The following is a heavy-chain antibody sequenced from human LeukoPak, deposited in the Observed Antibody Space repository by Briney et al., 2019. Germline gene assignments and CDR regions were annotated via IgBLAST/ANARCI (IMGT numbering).Heavy chain of an antibody. D-gene: IGHD3-3*01. CDR3: ARAYDFWSGYTYYYYYYYMDV. CDR2: ISSSSSTI. CDR1: GFTFSSYS. Sequence: GGSLRLSCAASGFTFSSYSMNWVRQAPGKGLEWVSYISSSSSTIYYADSVRGRFTISRDNAKNSLYLQMPRPPAEDTVLYYLARAYDFWSGYTYYYYYYYMDVWGKGTTVTVS. V-gene: IGHV3-48*01. J-gene: IGHJ6*03.